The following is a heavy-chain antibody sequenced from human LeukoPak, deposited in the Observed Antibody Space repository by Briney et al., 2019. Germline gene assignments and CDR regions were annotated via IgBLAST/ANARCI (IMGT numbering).Heavy chain of an antibody. Sequence: GGSLRLSCAASGFTVSRTFMSWVRQAPGKGLEWVSVIYSDGSTYYADSVKGRSTISRDNSKNTVYFQMNSLRVEDTAVYYCARSGSGWFDFWGQGTLVTVSS. V-gene: IGHV3-53*01. CDR3: ARSGSGWFDF. CDR2: IYSDGST. D-gene: IGHD6-19*01. J-gene: IGHJ4*02. CDR1: GFTVSRTF.